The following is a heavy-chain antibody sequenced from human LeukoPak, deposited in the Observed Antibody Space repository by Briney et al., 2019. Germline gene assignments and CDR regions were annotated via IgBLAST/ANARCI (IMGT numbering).Heavy chain of an antibody. J-gene: IGHJ5*02. CDR2: ISSSGSTI. CDR1: GFTFSSYE. D-gene: IGHD3-9*01. CDR3: AREGILTGYYWFDP. V-gene: IGHV3-48*03. Sequence: GSLRLSCAASGFTFSSYEMNWVRQAPGKGLEWVSYISSSGSTIYYADSVKGRFTISRDNAKNSLYLQMNSLRAEDTAVYYCAREGILTGYYWFDPWGQGTLVTVSS.